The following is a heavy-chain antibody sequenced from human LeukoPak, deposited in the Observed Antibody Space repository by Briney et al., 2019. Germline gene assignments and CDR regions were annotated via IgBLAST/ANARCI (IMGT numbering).Heavy chain of an antibody. D-gene: IGHD3-22*01. V-gene: IGHV4-59*11. J-gene: IGHJ4*02. CDR3: ARLYYDNSGYYYFDY. Sequence: SETLSLTCTVSGDSISSLYWSWIRQPPGRRLEWIGSIYYSGNTDYNPSLRSRVTMPVGTSKNQFSLKLSSVTAAGTAVYYCARLYYDNSGYYYFDYWGQGTLVTVSS. CDR1: GDSISSLY. CDR2: IYYSGNT.